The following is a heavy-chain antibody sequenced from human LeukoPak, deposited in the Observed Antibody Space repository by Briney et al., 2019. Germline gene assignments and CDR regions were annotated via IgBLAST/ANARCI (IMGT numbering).Heavy chain of an antibody. J-gene: IGHJ4*02. CDR3: ATVENLGGGDCPSFDY. CDR2: FDPEVGET. Sequence: ASVKVSCKVSGETRSELSMHGGRRAPAEGVGGMGGFDPEVGETIYAQKFQGKVTMTDDTSTDPAYMELSSLRAEGPAVHYCATVENLGGGDCPSFDYWGQGTLVTVSS. CDR1: GETRSELS. V-gene: IGHV1-24*01. D-gene: IGHD2-21*01.